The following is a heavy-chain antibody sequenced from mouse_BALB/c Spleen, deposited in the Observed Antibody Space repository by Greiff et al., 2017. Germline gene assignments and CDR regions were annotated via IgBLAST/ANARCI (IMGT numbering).Heavy chain of an antibody. Sequence: EVQLQQSGPSLVKPSQTLSLTCSVTGDSITSGYWNWIRKFPGNKLEYMGYISYSGSTYYNPSLKSRISITRDTSKNQYYLQLNSVTTEDTATYYCARYTQLGLVFAYWGQGTLVTVSA. V-gene: IGHV3-8*02. CDR1: GDSITSGY. D-gene: IGHD3-1*01. CDR2: ISYSGST. CDR3: ARYTQLGLVFAY. J-gene: IGHJ3*01.